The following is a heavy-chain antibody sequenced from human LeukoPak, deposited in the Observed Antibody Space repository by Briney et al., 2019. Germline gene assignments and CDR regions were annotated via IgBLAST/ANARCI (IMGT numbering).Heavy chain of an antibody. J-gene: IGHJ4*02. CDR2: IYYSGST. V-gene: IGHV4-59*01. CDR1: GGSISSYY. D-gene: IGHD3-22*01. CDR3: ARGDYYDSSGLPN. Sequence: SETLSLTCTVSGGSISSYYWSWIRQPPGKGLEWIGYIYYSGSTNYNPSLKSRVTISVDTSKNQFSLKLSSVTAADTAVYYCARGDYYDSSGLPNWGQGTLVTVSS.